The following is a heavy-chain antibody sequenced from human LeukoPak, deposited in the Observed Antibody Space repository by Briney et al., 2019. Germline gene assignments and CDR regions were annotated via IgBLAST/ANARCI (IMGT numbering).Heavy chain of an antibody. J-gene: IGHJ4*02. CDR1: GFTFRSYA. V-gene: IGHV3-23*01. D-gene: IGHD1/OR15-1a*01. Sequence: GGSLRLSCAASGFTFRSYAMSWVRQAPGKGLEWVSGISDSGGGTYYADSVQGRFTISRDNSKNTLYLQMTSLRAEDTAIYYCAKDRGGGPTNFDYWGQGTRVTVSA. CDR2: ISDSGGGT. CDR3: AKDRGGGPTNFDY.